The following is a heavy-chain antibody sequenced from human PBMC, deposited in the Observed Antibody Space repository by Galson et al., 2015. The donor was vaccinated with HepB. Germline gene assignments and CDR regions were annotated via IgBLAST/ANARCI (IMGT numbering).Heavy chain of an antibody. J-gene: IGHJ4*02. V-gene: IGHV3-23*01. CDR1: GFTFSSYA. Sequence: SLRLSCAASGFTFSSYAMSWVRQAPGKGLEWVSAISGSGGSTYYADSVKGRFTISRDNSKNTLYLQMNSLRAEDTAVYYCAKEGYYYDSSGYYANTDYWGQGTLVTVSS. D-gene: IGHD3-22*01. CDR3: AKEGYYYDSSGYYANTDY. CDR2: ISGSGGST.